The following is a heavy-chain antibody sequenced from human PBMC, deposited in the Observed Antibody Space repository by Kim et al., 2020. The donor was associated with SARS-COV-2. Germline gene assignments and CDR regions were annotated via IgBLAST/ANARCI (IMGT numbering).Heavy chain of an antibody. V-gene: IGHV1-24*01. J-gene: IGHJ3*02. D-gene: IGHD3-9*01. Sequence: ASVKVSCKVSGYTLTELSMHWVRQAPGKGLEWMGGFDPEDGETIYAQKFQGRVTMTEDTSTDTAYMELSSLRSEDTAVYYCATTFKDILTGYYDRDAFDIWGQGTMVTVSS. CDR3: ATTFKDILTGYYDRDAFDI. CDR1: GYTLTELS. CDR2: FDPEDGET.